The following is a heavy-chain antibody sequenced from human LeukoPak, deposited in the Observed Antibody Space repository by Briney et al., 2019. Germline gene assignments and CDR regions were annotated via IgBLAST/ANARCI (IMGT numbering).Heavy chain of an antibody. Sequence: SETLSLTCTVSGGSISSYYWSWIRQPPGKGLEWIGYIYYSGSTNYNPSLKSRVTISVDTSKNQFSLKLSSVTAADTAVYYCARADYYGMDVRGKGTTVTVSS. CDR2: IYYSGST. V-gene: IGHV4-59*01. CDR1: GGSISSYY. J-gene: IGHJ6*04. CDR3: ARADYYGMDV.